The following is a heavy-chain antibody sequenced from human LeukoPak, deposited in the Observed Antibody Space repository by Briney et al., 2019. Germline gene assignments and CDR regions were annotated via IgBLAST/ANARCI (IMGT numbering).Heavy chain of an antibody. CDR1: GFTFSSYA. D-gene: IGHD6-13*01. V-gene: IGHV3-23*01. CDR2: ISGSGAGT. Sequence: GGSLRLSCAASGFTFSSYAMYWVRQAPWKGLEWVSAISGSGAGTYYPDSVKGRFTISRDNSKNTLYLQMNSLRAEDTAVYYCVAGSSWFRLDYWGQGTLVAVSS. J-gene: IGHJ4*02. CDR3: VAGSSWFRLDY.